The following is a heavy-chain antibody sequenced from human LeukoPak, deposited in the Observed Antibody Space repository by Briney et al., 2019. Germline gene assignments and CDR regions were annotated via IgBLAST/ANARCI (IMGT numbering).Heavy chain of an antibody. D-gene: IGHD3-16*01. J-gene: IGHJ3*02. V-gene: IGHV3-30*18. CDR3: VKTMMTFGGVIRTDAFDI. CDR1: GFTFSSYG. Sequence: PGGSLRLSCAASGFTFSSYGMHWVRQAPGKGLEWVADISYDGSNKYYADSVKGRFTISRDNSKNTLFLQMASLRAEDTAVYYCVKTMMTFGGVIRTDAFDIWGQGTMVIVSS. CDR2: ISYDGSNK.